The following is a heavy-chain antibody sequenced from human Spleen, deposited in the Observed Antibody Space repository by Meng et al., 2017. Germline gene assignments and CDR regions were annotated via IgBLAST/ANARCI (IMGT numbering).Heavy chain of an antibody. Sequence: SETLSLTCTVSGGSISSRNYYWAWIRQPPGKGLEWIGTIYYSGSTSYNPSLKSRVTISVGTSKNQFSLKLSSVTAADTAVYYCAREATVVTPSNIDYWGPGTLVTVSS. CDR1: GGSISSRNYY. D-gene: IGHD4-23*01. V-gene: IGHV4-39*07. J-gene: IGHJ4*02. CDR3: AREATVVTPSNIDY. CDR2: IYYSGST.